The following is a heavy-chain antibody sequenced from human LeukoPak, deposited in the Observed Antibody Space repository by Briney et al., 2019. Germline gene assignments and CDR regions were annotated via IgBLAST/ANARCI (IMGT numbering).Heavy chain of an antibody. CDR3: ARNYDSSGYTPGY. Sequence: ASVKVSCKASGYTFTGFYMHWVRQAPGQGLEWVGIINPSGGSTSYTQKFQGRVTMTRDTSTSTVYMELSSLRSEDTAVYYCARNYDSSGYTPGYWGQGTLVTVSS. D-gene: IGHD3-22*01. CDR1: GYTFTGFY. V-gene: IGHV1-46*01. J-gene: IGHJ4*02. CDR2: INPSGGST.